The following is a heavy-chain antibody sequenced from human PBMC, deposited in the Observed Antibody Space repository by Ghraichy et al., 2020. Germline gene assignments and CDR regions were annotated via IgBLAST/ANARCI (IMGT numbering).Heavy chain of an antibody. D-gene: IGHD1-26*01. Sequence: GGSLRLSCAASGFTFSSYAMNWVRQAPGKGLEWVSAVSSGGGSTYYADSVKGRFTISRDKSKNTLYLQMNSLTVDDTAVYYCAKAGIVGATGPNCFAYWGQGSLVTLSS. CDR3: AKAGIVGATGPNCFAY. V-gene: IGHV3-23*01. CDR2: VSSGGGST. CDR1: GFTFSSYA. J-gene: IGHJ4*02.